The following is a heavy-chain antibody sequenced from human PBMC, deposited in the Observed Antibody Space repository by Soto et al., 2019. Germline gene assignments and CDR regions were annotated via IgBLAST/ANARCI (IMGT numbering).Heavy chain of an antibody. V-gene: IGHV1-18*04. D-gene: IGHD3-9*01. CDR2: ISAYNGNT. J-gene: IGHJ4*02. Sequence: ASVKVSCKASGYTFTSYGISWVRQAPGQGLEWMGWISAYNGNTNYAQKLQGRVTMTTDTSTSTAYMELRSLRSDDTAVYYCARDPYDDILAVYYMPPFDSWGQGPLV. CDR3: ARDPYDDILAVYYMPPFDS. CDR1: GYTFTSYG.